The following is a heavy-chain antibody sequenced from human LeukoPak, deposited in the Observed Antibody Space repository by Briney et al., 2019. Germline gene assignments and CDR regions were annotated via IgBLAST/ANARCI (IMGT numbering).Heavy chain of an antibody. CDR2: IRLGGGLT. D-gene: IGHD3-10*01. CDR3: ARKITMVRGPLIKGYFDL. V-gene: IGHV3-23*01. Sequence: GGSLRLSCSGSGFTFMNYVMAWVRQASGKGLEWVSSIRLGGGLTHSADPVKGRFIISRDMNTLFLQMNNLRPEDTAMYYCARKITMVRGPLIKGYFDLWGRGTLVSVSS. J-gene: IGHJ2*01. CDR1: GFTFMNYV.